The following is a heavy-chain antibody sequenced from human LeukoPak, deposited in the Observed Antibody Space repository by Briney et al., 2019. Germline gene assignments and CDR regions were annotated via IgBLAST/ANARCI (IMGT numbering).Heavy chain of an antibody. CDR2: IYPGGFT. J-gene: IGHJ6*02. CDR1: GFTVTSNY. Sequence: GGSLRLSCAVSGFTVTSNYKSWVRQAPGKGLEWVSVIYPGGFTYHADSVKGRFTISRDTSKNTVCLQMNSLRAEDTAVYYCAIGGVIWRMDGWGQGTTVSVSS. CDR3: AIGGVIWRMDG. D-gene: IGHD2/OR15-2a*01. V-gene: IGHV3-66*01.